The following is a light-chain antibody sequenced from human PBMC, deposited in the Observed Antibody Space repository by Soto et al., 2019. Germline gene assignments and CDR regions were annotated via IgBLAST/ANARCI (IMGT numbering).Light chain of an antibody. Sequence: EIVLTQSAGTLSLSPGERATLSCRASQSVSNNYLAWYQQKPGQAPRLLIYGASNRATGIPDRFSGSGSGTDYTLTISRLEPEDFALYYCQQYGSSGTFGQGTKVDIK. J-gene: IGKJ1*01. CDR3: QQYGSSGT. CDR1: QSVSNNY. V-gene: IGKV3-20*01. CDR2: GAS.